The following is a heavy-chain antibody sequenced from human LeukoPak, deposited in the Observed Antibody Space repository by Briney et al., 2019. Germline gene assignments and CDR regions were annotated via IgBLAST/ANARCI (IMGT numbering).Heavy chain of an antibody. CDR1: GFTLGTYD. V-gene: IGHV3-23*01. CDR3: SKKGQSEDYGKPG. Sequence: PGGSLRLSCAASGFTLGTYDMYWVRQAPGKGLECVSSISRSGGSTYYADSVKDRFTISSDNSKNTLYLQMSSLRADDTAVYYCSKKGQSEDYGKPGWGQGTLVTVSS. J-gene: IGHJ4*01. CDR2: ISRSGGST. D-gene: IGHD4-17*01.